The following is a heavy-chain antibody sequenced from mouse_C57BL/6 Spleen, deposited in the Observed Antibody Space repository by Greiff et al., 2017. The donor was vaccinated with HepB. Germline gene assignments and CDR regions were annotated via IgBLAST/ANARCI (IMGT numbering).Heavy chain of an antibody. CDR1: GYTFTSYW. V-gene: IGHV1-53*01. CDR2: INPSNGGT. D-gene: IGHD1-1*01. Sequence: QVQLKQPGTELVKPGASVKLSCKASGYTFTSYWMHWVKQRPGQGLEWIGNINPSNGGTNYNEKFKSKATLTVDKSSSTAYMQLSSLTSEDSAVYYCASTTVGSYYFDYWGQGTTLTVSS. CDR3: ASTTVGSYYFDY. J-gene: IGHJ2*01.